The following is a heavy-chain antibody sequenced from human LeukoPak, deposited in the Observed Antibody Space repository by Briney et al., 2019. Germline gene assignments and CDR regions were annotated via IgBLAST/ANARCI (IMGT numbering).Heavy chain of an antibody. CDR3: ARARSTGVSGYFDY. Sequence: GGSLRLSCAASGFTFSSYSMNWVRQAPGKGLEWVSSISSSSSYIYYADSVKGRFTISRDNAKNSLYLQMNSLRAEDAAVYYCARARSTGVSGYFDYWGQGTLVTVSS. CDR2: ISSSSSYI. D-gene: IGHD1-1*01. V-gene: IGHV3-21*01. J-gene: IGHJ4*02. CDR1: GFTFSSYS.